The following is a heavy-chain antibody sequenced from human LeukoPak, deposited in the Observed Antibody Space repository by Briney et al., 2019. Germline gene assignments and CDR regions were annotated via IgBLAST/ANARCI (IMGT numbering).Heavy chain of an antibody. CDR1: GFTFSSYG. CDR2: IRYDGSNK. J-gene: IGHJ4*02. D-gene: IGHD6-13*01. CDR3: ANTGYSSSWYRFDY. V-gene: IGHV3-30*02. Sequence: PGGSLRLSCAASGFTFSSYGMHWVRQAPGKGLEWVAFIRYDGSNKYYADSVKGRFTISRDNSKNTLYLQMNSLRAEDTAVYYCANTGYSSSWYRFDYWGQGTLVTVSS.